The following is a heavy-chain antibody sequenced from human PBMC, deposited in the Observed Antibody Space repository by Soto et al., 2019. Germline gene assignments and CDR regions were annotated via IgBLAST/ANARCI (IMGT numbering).Heavy chain of an antibody. D-gene: IGHD6-13*01. CDR3: ARGYSSGWYWGGWFDP. Sequence: SETLSLTCAVYGGSFSGYYWSWIRQPPGKGLEWIGEINHSGSTNYNPSLKSRVTISVDKSKNQFSLKLSSVTAADTAVYYCARGYSSGWYWGGWFDPWGQGTLVTVSS. CDR2: INHSGST. V-gene: IGHV4-34*01. J-gene: IGHJ5*02. CDR1: GGSFSGYY.